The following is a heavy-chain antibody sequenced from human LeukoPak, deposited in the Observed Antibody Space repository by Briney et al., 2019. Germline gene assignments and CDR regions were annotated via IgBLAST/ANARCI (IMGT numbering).Heavy chain of an antibody. CDR1: GYSFTSYW. CDR3: ARQSIYDFWSGYLDY. CDR2: IYPGDSDT. V-gene: IGHV5-51*01. D-gene: IGHD3-3*01. J-gene: IGHJ4*02. Sequence: GESRKISCGGPGYSFTSYWIGWVRQMPGKGLEWMGIIYPGDSDTRYSPSFQGQVTISADKSISTAYLQWSSLKASDTAMYYCARQSIYDFWSGYLDYWGQGTLVTVSS.